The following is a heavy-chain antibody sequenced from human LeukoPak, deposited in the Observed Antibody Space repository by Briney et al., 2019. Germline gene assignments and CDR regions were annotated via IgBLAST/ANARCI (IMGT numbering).Heavy chain of an antibody. CDR1: GYTSTSHY. V-gene: IGHV1-46*01. Sequence: EASVKVSCKASGYTSTSHYMHWVRQAPGQGLEWMGIINPSGGSTSYAQKFQGRVTMTRDTSTSTVYMELSSLRSEDTAVYYCARSVIPLGMDVWGQGTTVTVSS. CDR3: ARSVIPLGMDV. J-gene: IGHJ6*02. CDR2: INPSGGST. D-gene: IGHD2-21*01.